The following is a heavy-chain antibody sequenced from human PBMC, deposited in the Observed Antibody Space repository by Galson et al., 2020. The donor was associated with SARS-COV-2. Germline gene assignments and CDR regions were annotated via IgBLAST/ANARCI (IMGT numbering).Heavy chain of an antibody. CDR3: ARLYPGRPFDP. J-gene: IGHJ5*02. Sequence: SETLSLTCTISGGYIRNSISNKSYYWGWVRQPPGTGPEWVGSIYYPGRTYYNPSLKSRVTISVDTSNNQFSRELTSVTAADTAVYYCARLYPGRPFDPWGQGTLVTVSS. CDR1: GGYIRNSISNKSYY. CDR2: IYYPGRT. V-gene: IGHV4-39*01.